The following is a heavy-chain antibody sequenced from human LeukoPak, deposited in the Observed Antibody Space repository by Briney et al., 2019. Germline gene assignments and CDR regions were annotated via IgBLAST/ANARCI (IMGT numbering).Heavy chain of an antibody. D-gene: IGHD6-13*01. CDR3: ARADYSSSWSHDYYYMDV. CDR1: GGSFSGYY. CDR2: INHSGST. V-gene: IGHV4-34*01. J-gene: IGHJ6*03. Sequence: SETLSLTCAVYGGSFSGYYWSWIRQPPGKGLEWIGEINHSGSTNYNPSLKSRVTISVDTSKNQFSLKLSSVTAADTAVYYCARADYSSSWSHDYYYMDVWGKGTTVTVSS.